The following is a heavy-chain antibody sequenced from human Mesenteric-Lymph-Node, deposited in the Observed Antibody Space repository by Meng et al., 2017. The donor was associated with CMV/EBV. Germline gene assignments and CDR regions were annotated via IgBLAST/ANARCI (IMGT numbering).Heavy chain of an antibody. CDR3: EGGEGY. V-gene: IGHV3-7*04. Sequence: GESLKISCAASGFTFRTYWMSWVRQAPGKGLEWVANINEDGSLNHYVDSVKGRFTISRDNAQNSLYLQMNSLRADDTAVYYCEGGEGYWGQGTLVTVSS. CDR2: INEDGSLN. CDR1: GFTFRTYW. D-gene: IGHD1-26*01. J-gene: IGHJ4*02.